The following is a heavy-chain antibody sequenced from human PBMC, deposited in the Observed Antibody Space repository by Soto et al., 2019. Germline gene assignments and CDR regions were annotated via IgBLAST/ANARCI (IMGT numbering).Heavy chain of an antibody. J-gene: IGHJ4*02. CDR1: GFTFSSYA. V-gene: IGHV3-23*01. CDR3: AKDFTHPFDY. Sequence: GGSLRLSCAASGFTFSSYAMSWVRQGPGKGLEWVSAISSSGDSTYYADSVKGRFTISRDNSKNTLHLQMNSLRADDTAVYYCAKDFTHPFDYWGQGTLVTVSS. CDR2: ISSSGDST.